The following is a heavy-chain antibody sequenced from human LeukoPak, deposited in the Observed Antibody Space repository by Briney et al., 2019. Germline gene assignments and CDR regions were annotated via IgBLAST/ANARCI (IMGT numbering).Heavy chain of an antibody. CDR1: GGSISSYY. V-gene: IGHV4-59*01. J-gene: IGHJ4*02. Sequence: SETLSLTCTVSGGSISSYYWSWIRQPPGKGLEWIGYIYYSGSTNYNPSLKSRVTISVDTSKNQFSLKLSSVTAADTAVYYCASSQIGYCSSGSCFDYWGQGTLVTVSS. CDR2: IYYSGST. CDR3: ASSQIGYCSSGSCFDY. D-gene: IGHD2-15*01.